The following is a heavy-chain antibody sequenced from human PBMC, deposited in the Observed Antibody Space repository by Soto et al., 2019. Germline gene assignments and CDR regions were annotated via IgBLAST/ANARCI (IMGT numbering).Heavy chain of an antibody. Sequence: SVKVSCKASGGTFTNYAFSWVRQAPGQGLEWLGGIIPIFGTADYAQKFQGRVTITADEPTSTVHMELSSLRSDDTAVYYCAKGSTEEWDTDYYYGMDVWGQGTTVTVSS. V-gene: IGHV1-69*13. J-gene: IGHJ6*02. CDR3: AKGSTEEWDTDYYYGMDV. CDR1: GGTFTNYA. D-gene: IGHD1-26*01. CDR2: IIPIFGTA.